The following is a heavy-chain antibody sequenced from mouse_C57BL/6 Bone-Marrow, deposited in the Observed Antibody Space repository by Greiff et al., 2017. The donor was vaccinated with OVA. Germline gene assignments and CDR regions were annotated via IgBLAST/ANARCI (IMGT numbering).Heavy chain of an antibody. CDR3: ARDRYGSSYDWYFDV. CDR2: ISDGGSYT. V-gene: IGHV5-4*01. CDR1: GFTFSSYA. D-gene: IGHD1-1*01. J-gene: IGHJ1*03. Sequence: EVQLVESGGGLVKPGGSLKLSCAASGFTFSSYAMSWVRQTPEKRLEWVATISDGGSYTYYPDNVKGRFTISRDNAKNNLYLQMSHLKSEDTAMYYCARDRYGSSYDWYFDVWGTGTTVTVSS.